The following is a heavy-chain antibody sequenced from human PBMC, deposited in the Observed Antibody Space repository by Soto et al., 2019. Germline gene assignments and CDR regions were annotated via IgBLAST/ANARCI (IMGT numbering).Heavy chain of an antibody. CDR2: INAGNGNT. Sequence: QVQLVQSGAEEKKPGSSVKVSCKASGYTFSSYAMHWVRQAPGQRLEWMGWINAGNGNTKYSQKFQGRVTVSRDTSASTAYMELSSLRSEDTAVYYCARGGPPIDYWGQGTLVTVSS. J-gene: IGHJ4*02. D-gene: IGHD3-10*01. CDR1: GYTFSSYA. V-gene: IGHV1-3*05. CDR3: ARGGPPIDY.